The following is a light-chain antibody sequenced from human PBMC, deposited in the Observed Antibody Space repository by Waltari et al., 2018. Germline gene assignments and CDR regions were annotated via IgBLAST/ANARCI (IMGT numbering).Light chain of an antibody. Sequence: EIVLTQSPATLSLSPGERATLSGRASQSVRSSLAWYQQKPGQSPRLLIYDASNRATGIPARFSGSGSGTDFTLTISSLEPEDFAVYYCQHRGHWPPDATFGPGTKVDIK. CDR3: QHRGHWPPDAT. J-gene: IGKJ3*01. CDR2: DAS. CDR1: QSVRSS. V-gene: IGKV3-11*01.